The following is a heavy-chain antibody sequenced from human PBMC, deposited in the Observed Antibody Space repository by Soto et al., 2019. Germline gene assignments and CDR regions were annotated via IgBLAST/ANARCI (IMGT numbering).Heavy chain of an antibody. D-gene: IGHD1-26*01. J-gene: IGHJ6*02. V-gene: IGHV3-23*01. CDR2: ISGSGVKI. Sequence: PGGSLRPSRAAPGFPFCSYSLSWGRPAPGEGVEWVSAISGSGVKIFYADSVKGRFTISRDNSKNTLHLQMNSLRAEDTAVYYCAKGGPYNSIVGGDYYGVDVWGQGTTVTVSS. CDR3: AKGGPYNSIVGGDYYGVDV. CDR1: GFPFCSYS.